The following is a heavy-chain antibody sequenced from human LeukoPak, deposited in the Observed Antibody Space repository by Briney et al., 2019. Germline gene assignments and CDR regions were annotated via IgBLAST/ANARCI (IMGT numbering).Heavy chain of an antibody. D-gene: IGHD3-3*01. V-gene: IGHV4-59*01. J-gene: IGHJ5*02. CDR2: TYYSGST. CDR1: GGSISSYY. Sequence: PSETLSLTCTVSGGSISSYYWSWLRQPPGKGLEWIGYTYYSGSTNYNPSLKSRVTISVDTSKNQFSLKLSSVTAADTAVYYCARHATIFGVVTPFDPWGQGTLVTVSS. CDR3: ARHATIFGVVTPFDP.